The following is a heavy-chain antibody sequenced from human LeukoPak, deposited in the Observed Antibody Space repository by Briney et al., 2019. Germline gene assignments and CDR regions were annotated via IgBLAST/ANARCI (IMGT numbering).Heavy chain of an antibody. V-gene: IGHV4-59*06. J-gene: IGHJ3*02. CDR1: GGSISSYY. CDR3: ARVSSSPSAFDI. CDR2: IYYSGST. Sequence: SETLSLTCTVAGGSISSYYWSWIRQPPGKGLEWIGYIYYSGSTYYNPSLKSRVTISVDTSKNQFSLKLSSVTAADTAVYYCARVSSSPSAFDIWGQGTMVTVSS. D-gene: IGHD2-2*01.